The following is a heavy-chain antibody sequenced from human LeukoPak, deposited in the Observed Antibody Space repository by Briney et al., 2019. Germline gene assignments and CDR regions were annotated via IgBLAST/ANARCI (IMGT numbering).Heavy chain of an antibody. CDR3: ARHYVFVSEGSSFDF. Sequence: PSENLSLTCTVSGGSISSYYWGWIRQPPGKGLEWIGSIYHSGSTYYNPSLKSRVTISVDTSKNQFSLKLSSVTAADTAVYYCARHYVFVSEGSSFDFWGQGTLVTVSS. CDR1: GGSISSYY. J-gene: IGHJ4*02. CDR2: IYHSGST. V-gene: IGHV4-38-2*02. D-gene: IGHD4-17*01.